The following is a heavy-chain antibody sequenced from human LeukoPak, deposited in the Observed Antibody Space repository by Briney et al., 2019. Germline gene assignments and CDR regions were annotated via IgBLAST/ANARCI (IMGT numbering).Heavy chain of an antibody. CDR2: INHSGST. D-gene: IGHD6-13*01. Sequence: SETLSPTCAVYGGSFSGYYWSWIRQPPGKGLEWIGEINHSGSTNYNPSLKSRVTISVDTSKNQFSLKLSSVTAADTAVYYCARGRGRHSSSWYYFDIWGPGTLVTVSS. V-gene: IGHV4-34*01. CDR3: ARGRGRHSSSWYYFDI. J-gene: IGHJ4*02. CDR1: GGSFSGYY.